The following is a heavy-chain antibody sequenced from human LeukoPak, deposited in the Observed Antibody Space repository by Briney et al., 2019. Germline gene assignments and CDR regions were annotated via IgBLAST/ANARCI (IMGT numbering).Heavy chain of an antibody. Sequence: GGSLRLSCAASGFTFSSYGMHWVRQAPGKGLEWVAVISYDGSNKYYADSVKGRFTISRENSKNTLYLQMNSLRAEDTAVYYCAKARGMITFGEYPTDYWGQGTLVTVSS. CDR1: GFTFSSYG. V-gene: IGHV3-30*18. J-gene: IGHJ4*02. D-gene: IGHD3-16*01. CDR3: AKARGMITFGEYPTDY. CDR2: ISYDGSNK.